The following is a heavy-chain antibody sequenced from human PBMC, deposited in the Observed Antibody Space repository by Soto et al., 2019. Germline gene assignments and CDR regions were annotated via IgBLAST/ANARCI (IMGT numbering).Heavy chain of an antibody. CDR2: INDGGAGT. D-gene: IGHD3-22*01. Sequence: EVQLLESGGGLVQPGGSLRLVCAASGFTFSRYGMSWVRQAPEKGLEWVSAINDGGAGTYYADSVRGRFTISRDNSKNTLSLQMNGLRAEDTAVYYCVKRVDYSSSAHYFDSWGQGTLVTVAS. CDR3: VKRVDYSSSAHYFDS. V-gene: IGHV3-23*01. J-gene: IGHJ4*02. CDR1: GFTFSRYG.